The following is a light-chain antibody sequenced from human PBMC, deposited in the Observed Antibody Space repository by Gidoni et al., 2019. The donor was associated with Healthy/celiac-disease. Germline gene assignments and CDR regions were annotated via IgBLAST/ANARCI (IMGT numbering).Light chain of an antibody. J-gene: IGKJ4*01. CDR3: QQRSNWPPT. V-gene: IGKV3-11*01. CDR1: QSVSSY. Sequence: IVLTQSPATPSLSPGERATLSCMASQSVSSYLAWYKQKPGQAPRLPIYDASNRATGIPARFSGSGSGTDFTLTISSLEPEDFAVYYCQQRSNWPPTFXGXTKVEIK. CDR2: DAS.